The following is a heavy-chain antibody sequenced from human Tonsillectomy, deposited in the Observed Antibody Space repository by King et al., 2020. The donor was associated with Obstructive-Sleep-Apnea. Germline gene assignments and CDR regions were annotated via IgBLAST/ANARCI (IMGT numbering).Heavy chain of an antibody. CDR2: INPNRGDT. V-gene: IGHV1-2*02. Sequence: VQLVQSGAAVKKPGASVKVSCKASGYTFTDHYMHWVRQAPGQGLEWLGWINPNRGDTTYAQKFQGRVTMTRDTSITTAYMQLSRLRSDDTAVYYCARDRRGSYWGGGLDVWGQGTTVTAS. CDR3: ARDRRGSYWGGGLDV. J-gene: IGHJ6*02. D-gene: IGHD1-26*01. CDR1: GYTFTDHY.